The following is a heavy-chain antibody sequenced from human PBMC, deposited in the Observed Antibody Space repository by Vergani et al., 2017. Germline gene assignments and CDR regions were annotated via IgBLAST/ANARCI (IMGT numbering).Heavy chain of an antibody. CDR1: GGSISSSNW. Sequence: QVQLQESGPGLVKPSGTLSLTCAVSGGSISSSNWWSWVRQPPGKGLEWIGEIYHSGSTNYNPSLKSRVTISVDKSKNQFSLTLSSVTAADTAVYYCARARDDSSGYYYDGPGAGYWGQGTPVTVPS. CDR2: IYHSGST. J-gene: IGHJ4*02. CDR3: ARARDDSSGYYYDGPGAGY. D-gene: IGHD3-22*01. V-gene: IGHV4-4*02.